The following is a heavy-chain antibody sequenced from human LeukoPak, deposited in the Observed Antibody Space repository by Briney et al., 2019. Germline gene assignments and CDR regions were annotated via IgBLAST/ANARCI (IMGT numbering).Heavy chain of an antibody. D-gene: IGHD2-15*01. Sequence: PSETLSLTCTVSGASIRSGDYYWGWIRQPPGKGLEWIGYIYDSGSTYYNPSLKSRITISVDTSENRLSLKLSSVTATDTAVYYCARDCSGGSCYGAFDIWGQGTMVTVSS. CDR1: GASIRSGDYY. V-gene: IGHV4-30-4*01. CDR2: IYDSGST. J-gene: IGHJ3*02. CDR3: ARDCSGGSCYGAFDI.